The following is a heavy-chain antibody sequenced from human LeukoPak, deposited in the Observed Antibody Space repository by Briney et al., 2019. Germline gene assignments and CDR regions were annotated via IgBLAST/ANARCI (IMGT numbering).Heavy chain of an antibody. J-gene: IGHJ4*02. CDR1: GGSISSYY. Sequence: SETLSLTCTISGGSISSYYWGWIRQPPGKGLEWIGYIYYSGSTNSNPSLKSRVTLSVATSKNQFSLKLSSVTAADTAVYYCARACRSGGSCYLGYWGKGTLVTVSS. CDR3: ARACRSGGSCYLGY. V-gene: IGHV4-59*12. CDR2: IYYSGST. D-gene: IGHD2-15*01.